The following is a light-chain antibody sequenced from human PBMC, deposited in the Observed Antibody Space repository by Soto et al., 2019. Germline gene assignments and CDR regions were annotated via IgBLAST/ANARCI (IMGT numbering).Light chain of an antibody. Sequence: QSVLTQPRSVSGSPGQSVTISCTGTSSDVGGYNYVSWYQQHPGKAPKPMIYDVSKRPSGVPDRFSGSKSGNTASLTISGLQAEDEAAYYCCSYAGSSHVFGTWTKVTVL. CDR1: SSDVGGYNY. CDR2: DVS. CDR3: CSYAGSSHV. V-gene: IGLV2-11*01. J-gene: IGLJ1*01.